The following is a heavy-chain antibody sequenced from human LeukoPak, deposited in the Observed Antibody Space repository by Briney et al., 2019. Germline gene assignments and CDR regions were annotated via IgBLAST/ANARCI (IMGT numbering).Heavy chain of an antibody. D-gene: IGHD3-10*01. Sequence: GGSLRLSCAASGFIFSSYGMNWVRQAPGKGLEWVSGISGSGGRTYYADSVKGRFTISRDNSKNTLYLQMNSLRAEDTAVYYCAILNFYGSGNLPDYWGQGTLVTVSS. V-gene: IGHV3-23*01. J-gene: IGHJ4*02. CDR2: ISGSGGRT. CDR1: GFIFSSYG. CDR3: AILNFYGSGNLPDY.